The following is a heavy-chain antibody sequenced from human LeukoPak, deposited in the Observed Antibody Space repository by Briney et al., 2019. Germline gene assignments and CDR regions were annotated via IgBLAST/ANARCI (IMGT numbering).Heavy chain of an antibody. D-gene: IGHD7-27*01. Sequence: SETLSLTCTVPGGSISNYYWSWIRQPPGKRLEWIGYVSYTGSSSSNPSLESRVTISVDMSKNQFSLRLSSVTASDTAVYYCARLQGRGDNYLDYWGQGTLVTVSS. CDR1: GGSISNYY. CDR3: ARLQGRGDNYLDY. V-gene: IGHV4-59*08. CDR2: VSYTGSS. J-gene: IGHJ4*02.